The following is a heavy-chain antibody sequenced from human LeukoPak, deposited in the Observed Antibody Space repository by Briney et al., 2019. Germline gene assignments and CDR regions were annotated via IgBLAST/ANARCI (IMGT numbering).Heavy chain of an antibody. V-gene: IGHV3-7*03. CDR3: TRGPGDPPNY. D-gene: IGHD7-27*01. CDR1: GFTFSTYW. Sequence: PGGSLRLSCAASGFTFSTYWMGWVRQAPGEGLEWVANIKPDGSEKYYVDSVKGRFTISRDNAKYSLYLQMNSLRAEDTAVYYCTRGPGDPPNYWGQGTLVTVYS. CDR2: IKPDGSEK. J-gene: IGHJ4*02.